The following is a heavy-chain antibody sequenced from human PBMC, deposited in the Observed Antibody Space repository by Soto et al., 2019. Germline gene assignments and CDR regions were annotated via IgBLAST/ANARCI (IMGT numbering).Heavy chain of an antibody. Sequence: QVPLVQSGAEMQQPGASVRVSCKAFGGTFSKYAFSWVRQAPGQGLEWLGGTIPMFGTPKYAQKFLGTVAISADESTATVYMELSSLRSEDTAVYSCASPLPDRNYDDGMAVWGQGTTVTVPS. CDR1: GGTFSKYA. J-gene: IGHJ6*02. CDR3: ASPLPDRNYDDGMAV. CDR2: TIPMFGTP. D-gene: IGHD3-22*01. V-gene: IGHV1-69*01.